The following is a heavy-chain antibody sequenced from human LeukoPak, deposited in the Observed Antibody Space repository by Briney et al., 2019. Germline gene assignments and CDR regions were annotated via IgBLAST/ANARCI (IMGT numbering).Heavy chain of an antibody. CDR3: ARAGGYSYGYD. Sequence: TRGSLRLSCAASGFTVSSNYMSWIRQAPGKGLEWVSIIYRDGSTYYADSVKGRFTISRDNSENTLYLQMNSLRTEDTAFYYCARAGGYSYGYDWGQGTLVTVSS. J-gene: IGHJ4*02. D-gene: IGHD5-18*01. CDR1: GFTVSSNY. CDR2: IYRDGST. V-gene: IGHV3-53*01.